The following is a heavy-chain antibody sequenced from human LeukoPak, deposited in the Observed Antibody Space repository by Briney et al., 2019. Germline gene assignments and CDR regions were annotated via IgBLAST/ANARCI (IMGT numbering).Heavy chain of an antibody. Sequence: GGSLRLSCAASGFTFSNYWRSWVRQAPGKGLEGVANIKQDGSEKYYVDSVKGRFTISRDNAKNSLDMKMNSLGAEDTAVYYYARALRGGSWYPVLWDRFDPWGQGTLVTVSS. V-gene: IGHV3-7*05. D-gene: IGHD6-13*01. CDR2: IKQDGSEK. J-gene: IGHJ5*02. CDR1: GFTFSNYW. CDR3: ARALRGGSWYPVLWDRFDP.